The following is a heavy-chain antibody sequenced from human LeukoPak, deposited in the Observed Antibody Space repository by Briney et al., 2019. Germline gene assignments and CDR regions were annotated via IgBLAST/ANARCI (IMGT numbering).Heavy chain of an antibody. J-gene: IGHJ4*02. D-gene: IGHD1-26*01. CDR3: ARGGSYASFGFDY. Sequence: GGSLRLSCAASGFTVSSNSMSWVRQAPGKGLEWVSLIYSGGSTYYADPVKGRFTISRDNSKNTLYLQMNSLRAEDTAVYYCARGGSYASFGFDYWGQGTLVTVSS. CDR2: IYSGGST. CDR1: GFTVSSNS. V-gene: IGHV3-53*01.